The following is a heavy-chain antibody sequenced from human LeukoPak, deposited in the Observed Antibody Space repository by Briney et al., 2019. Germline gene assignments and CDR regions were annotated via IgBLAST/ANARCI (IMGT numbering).Heavy chain of an antibody. D-gene: IGHD5-18*01. Sequence: KPSETLSLTCTVSGGSISTYYWTWIRQPPGKGLEWIGYIYYSGSTNYNPSLKSRVTISVDTSKNQFSLKLSSVTAADTAVYYCARQNGYNYGYAFDLWGQGTMVTVSS. CDR1: GGSISTYY. CDR2: IYYSGST. J-gene: IGHJ3*01. CDR3: ARQNGYNYGYAFDL. V-gene: IGHV4-59*08.